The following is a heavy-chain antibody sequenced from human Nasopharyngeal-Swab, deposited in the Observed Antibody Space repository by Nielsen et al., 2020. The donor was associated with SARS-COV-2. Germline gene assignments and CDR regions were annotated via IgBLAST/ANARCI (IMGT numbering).Heavy chain of an antibody. D-gene: IGHD6-13*01. CDR3: AKELRTRGAYSSSWYDWFDP. J-gene: IGHJ5*02. V-gene: IGHV3-23*01. CDR2: ISGSGGST. Sequence: GESPKISCAASGFTFSSYAMSWVRQAPGKGLEWVSAISGSGGSTYYADSVKGRFTISRDNSKNTLYLQMNSLRAEDTAVYYCAKELRTRGAYSSSWYDWFDPWGQGTLVTVSS. CDR1: GFTFSSYA.